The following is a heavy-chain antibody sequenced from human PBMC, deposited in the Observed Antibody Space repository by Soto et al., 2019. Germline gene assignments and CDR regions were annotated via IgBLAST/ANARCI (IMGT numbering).Heavy chain of an antibody. Sequence: GASVKVTFKTSCYTFSNYGITWVRQAPGQPLEWLGWISLYSDGTNYAQKFQGRVSMTTDTSTTTAYMELRSLRSDDTAVYYCARVVPGAEAWFGPWGQGTLVTVSS. CDR3: ARVVPGAEAWFGP. D-gene: IGHD2-2*01. J-gene: IGHJ5*02. V-gene: IGHV1-18*01. CDR2: ISLYSDGT. CDR1: CYTFSNYG.